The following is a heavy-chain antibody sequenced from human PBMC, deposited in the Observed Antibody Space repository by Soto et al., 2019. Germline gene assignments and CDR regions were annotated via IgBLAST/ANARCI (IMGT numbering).Heavy chain of an antibody. Sequence: PGGSLRLSCAAYGFTFSSYGMHWVRQAPGKGLEWVAVISYDGSNKYYADSVKGRFTISRDNSKNTLYLQMNSLRAEDTAVYYCARNWFSVAGRFHFDYWGQGIPVTVSS. V-gene: IGHV3-30*03. CDR3: ARNWFSVAGRFHFDY. D-gene: IGHD6-19*01. CDR1: GFTFSSYG. CDR2: ISYDGSNK. J-gene: IGHJ4*02.